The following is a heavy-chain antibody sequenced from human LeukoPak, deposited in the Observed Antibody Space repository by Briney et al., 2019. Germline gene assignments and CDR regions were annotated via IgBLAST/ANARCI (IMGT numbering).Heavy chain of an antibody. V-gene: IGHV3-21*01. CDR2: ISSSSSYI. D-gene: IGHD1-26*01. Sequence: GGSLRLSCAASGFTSSSYRMNWVRQAPGKGLEWVSSISSSSSYIYYADSVKGRFTLSRDNAKNSLYLQMNSLRAEDTAVYYCASAGAGAFDIWGQGTMVTVSS. J-gene: IGHJ3*02. CDR1: GFTSSSYR. CDR3: ASAGAGAFDI.